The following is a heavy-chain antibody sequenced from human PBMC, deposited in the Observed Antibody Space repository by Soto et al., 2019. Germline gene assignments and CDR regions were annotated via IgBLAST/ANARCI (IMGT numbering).Heavy chain of an antibody. CDR1: GYTLTELS. CDR2: FDPEDGET. V-gene: IGHV1-24*01. Sequence: ASVKVSCKVSGYTLTELSMHWVRQAPGKGLEWMGGFDPEDGETIYALKFQGRVTMTEDTSTDTAYMELSSLRSEDTAVYYCATPFLYYDSSGPRGFQHWGQGTLVTVSS. J-gene: IGHJ1*01. D-gene: IGHD3-22*01. CDR3: ATPFLYYDSSGPRGFQH.